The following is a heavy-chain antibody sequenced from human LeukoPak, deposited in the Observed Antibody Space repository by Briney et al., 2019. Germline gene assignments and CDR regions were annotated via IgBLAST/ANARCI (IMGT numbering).Heavy chain of an antibody. D-gene: IGHD6-13*01. J-gene: IGHJ4*02. CDR1: GYTFTSYA. CDR3: ARAVMAAAGIRY. Sequence: ASVKVSCKASGYTFTSYAMHWVRQAPGQRLEWMGWINAGNGNTKYSQKFQGRVTITRDTSASTAYMELSSLRSEDTAVYYCARAVMAAAGIRYWGQGTLVTASS. V-gene: IGHV1-3*01. CDR2: INAGNGNT.